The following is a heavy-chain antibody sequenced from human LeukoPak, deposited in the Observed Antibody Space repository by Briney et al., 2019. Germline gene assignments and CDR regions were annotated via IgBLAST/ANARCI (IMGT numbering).Heavy chain of an antibody. D-gene: IGHD2-2*01. CDR3: ARGSTSDWPLDH. V-gene: IGHV1-3*01. J-gene: IGHJ4*02. Sequence: VASVTVSFKASGYTFSDYAMHWVRQAPGQRLEGMGWIDAGNGDTRYSQKFQGRVTITRDTSASTAYIELRSLRSEDTAMYYCARGSTSDWPLDHWGQETLVTISS. CDR2: IDAGNGDT. CDR1: GYTFSDYA.